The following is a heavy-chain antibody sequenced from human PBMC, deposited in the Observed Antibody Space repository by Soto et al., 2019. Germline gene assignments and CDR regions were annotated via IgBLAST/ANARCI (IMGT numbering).Heavy chain of an antibody. J-gene: IGHJ6*02. CDR2: IIPIFGTA. Sequence: SVEVSCKASGGTFSSYAISWVRQAPGQGLEWMGGIIPIFGTANYAQKFQGRVTITADESTSTAYMELSSLRAEDTAVYYCARGLHWYYYDSSGYHGMDVWGQGTTVTVSS. CDR3: ARGLHWYYYDSSGYHGMDV. CDR1: GGTFSSYA. D-gene: IGHD3-22*01. V-gene: IGHV1-69*13.